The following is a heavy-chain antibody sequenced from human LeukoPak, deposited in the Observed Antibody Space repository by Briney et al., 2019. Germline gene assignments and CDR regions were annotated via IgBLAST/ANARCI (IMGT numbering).Heavy chain of an antibody. CDR3: ARRSRLRYFAFDP. V-gene: IGHV4-34*01. CDR2: INHSGST. J-gene: IGHJ5*02. Sequence: SETLSLTCAVYGRSFSGYYWSWIRQTPGKGLEWIGEINHSGSTTYNPSLKSRVTISVDTSKNQFSLKLSSVTAADTALYYCARRSRLRYFAFDPWGQGTLVTVSS. CDR1: GRSFSGYY. D-gene: IGHD3-9*01.